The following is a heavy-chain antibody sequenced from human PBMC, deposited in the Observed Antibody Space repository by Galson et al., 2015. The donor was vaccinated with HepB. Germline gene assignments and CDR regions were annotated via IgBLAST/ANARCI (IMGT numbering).Heavy chain of an antibody. CDR3: ARRPTSEAYYYDSSPGGWYFDL. V-gene: IGHV4-39*01. CDR2: IYYSGST. D-gene: IGHD3-22*01. CDR1: GGSISSSSYY. Sequence: ETLSLTCTVSGGSISSSSYYWGWIRQPPGKGLEWIGSIYYSGSTYYNPSLKSRVTISVDTSKNQFSLKLSSVTAADTAVYYCARRPTSEAYYYDSSPGGWYFDLWGRGTLVTVSS. J-gene: IGHJ2*01.